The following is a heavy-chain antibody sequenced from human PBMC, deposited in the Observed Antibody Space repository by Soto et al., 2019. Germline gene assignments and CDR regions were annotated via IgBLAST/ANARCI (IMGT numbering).Heavy chain of an antibody. J-gene: IGHJ4*02. Sequence: EVQLVEAGGGLVQPGGSLRLSCAASGFTVTNYEMSWVRQAPGKGLEWVSYINGGGTSIKYADSVKGRFTMSRDNARNSLYLQMNSLRDEDTAVYYCARENYSDAFDFWGQGTLVTVSS. CDR2: INGGGTSI. CDR3: ARENYSDAFDF. D-gene: IGHD4-4*01. V-gene: IGHV3-48*03. CDR1: GFTVTNYE.